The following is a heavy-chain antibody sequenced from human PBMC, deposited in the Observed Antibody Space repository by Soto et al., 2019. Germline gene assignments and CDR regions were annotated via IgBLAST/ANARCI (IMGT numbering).Heavy chain of an antibody. CDR3: ARGITMVRGVGLFYFDY. J-gene: IGHJ4*02. Sequence: QVQLQESGPGLVKPSQTLSLTCTVSGGSISSGGYYWSWIRQHPGQGLEWIGYIYYSGSTYYNPSLKSRVTISVDTSKNQFSLKLNSVTAADTAVYYCARGITMVRGVGLFYFDYWGQGTLVTVSS. CDR1: GGSISSGGYY. V-gene: IGHV4-31*03. CDR2: IYYSGST. D-gene: IGHD3-10*01.